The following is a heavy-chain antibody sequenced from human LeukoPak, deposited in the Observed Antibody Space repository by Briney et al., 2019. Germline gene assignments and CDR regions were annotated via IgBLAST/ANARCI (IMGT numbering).Heavy chain of an antibody. CDR2: INPNSGGT. Sequence: ASVKVSCKASGYTFTGDYMYWVRQAPGQGLEWMGWINPNSGGTNYAQKFQGRVTLTRDTSISTAYMELSSLRSDDTAVYYCARVNGYTYTYYFDYWGQGILVTVSS. CDR3: ARVNGYTYTYYFDY. D-gene: IGHD5-18*01. J-gene: IGHJ4*02. V-gene: IGHV1-2*02. CDR1: GYTFTGDY.